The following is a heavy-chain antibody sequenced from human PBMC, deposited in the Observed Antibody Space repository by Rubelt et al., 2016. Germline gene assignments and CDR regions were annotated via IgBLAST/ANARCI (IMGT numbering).Heavy chain of an antibody. CDR2: ITPSGGST. Sequence: QVQLVQSGAEVKKPGASVKVSCKASGYTFTSYYMHWVRQAPGQGLEWMGIITPSGGSTSYAQKFQGRVTMTRDTSTSTVYMELSSRRSEDTAVYYCARSPRYDFEDNWFDPWGQGTLVTVSS. J-gene: IGHJ5*02. CDR1: GYTFTSYY. CDR3: ARSPRYDFEDNWFDP. V-gene: IGHV1-46*01. D-gene: IGHD3-3*01.